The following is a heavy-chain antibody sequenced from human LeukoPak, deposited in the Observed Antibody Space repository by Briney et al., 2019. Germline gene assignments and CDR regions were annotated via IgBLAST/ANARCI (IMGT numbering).Heavy chain of an antibody. CDR3: AKDDADYTFLGAMDV. V-gene: IGHV3-23*01. D-gene: IGHD3-16*01. J-gene: IGHJ6*03. CDR2: ISGTGSGR. Sequence: GGSLRLSCAASGFTFNDYDMSWVRQAPGKGLERVSAISGTGSGRHYADSVKGRFTISRDNSKNTVFLDMNSLRAEDTAVYYCAKDDADYTFLGAMDVWGKGTTVTVFS. CDR1: GFTFNDYD.